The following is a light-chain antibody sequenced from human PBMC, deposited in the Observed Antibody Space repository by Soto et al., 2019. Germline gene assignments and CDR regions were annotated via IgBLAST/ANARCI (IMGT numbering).Light chain of an antibody. V-gene: IGKV3D-15*01. CDR2: GIS. Sequence: EIVLTQSPGTLSVSPGERATLSCLARQTVGRDYLAWYQHKPGQAPRLLIYGISNRATGIPDRFSGSGSGTEFTLTISSVQPEDVAIYYCQQYTNWPITFGQGTRLEIK. J-gene: IGKJ5*01. CDR1: QTVGRDY. CDR3: QQYTNWPIT.